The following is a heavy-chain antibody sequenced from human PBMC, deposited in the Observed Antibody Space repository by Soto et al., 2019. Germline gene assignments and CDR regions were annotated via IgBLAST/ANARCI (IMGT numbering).Heavy chain of an antibody. Sequence: PGGSLRLSCAASGFTFSSYGMRWVRQAPGKGLEWVAVISYDGSNKYYADSVKGRFTISRDNSKNTLYLQMNSLRAEDTAVYYCAKDGYGSGAIETTVECDIWGQGTMVNVSS. CDR3: AKDGYGSGAIETTVECDI. D-gene: IGHD4-17*01. J-gene: IGHJ3*02. CDR1: GFTFSSYG. CDR2: ISYDGSNK. V-gene: IGHV3-30*18.